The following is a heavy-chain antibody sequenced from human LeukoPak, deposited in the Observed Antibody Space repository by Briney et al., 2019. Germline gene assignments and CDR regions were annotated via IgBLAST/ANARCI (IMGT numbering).Heavy chain of an antibody. J-gene: IGHJ5*02. CDR1: GGSISSASYY. Sequence: SETLPLTCTVSGGSISSASYYWGWIRQPPGKGLEWIGSIYHSGSTYYNPSLKSRVTISVDTSKNQFSLKLSSVTAADTAVYYCARDPGSSWTTEYNWFDPWGQGTLVTVSS. V-gene: IGHV4-39*07. CDR2: IYHSGST. D-gene: IGHD6-13*01. CDR3: ARDPGSSWTTEYNWFDP.